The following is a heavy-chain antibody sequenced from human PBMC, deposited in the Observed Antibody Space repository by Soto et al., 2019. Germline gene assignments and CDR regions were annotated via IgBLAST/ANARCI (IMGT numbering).Heavy chain of an antibody. CDR3: AKDRNYPRDQFHY. CDR1: GFTFSTYA. D-gene: IGHD1-7*01. Sequence: EVQLLESGGDLVQPGGSLRLSCAASGFTFSTYALSWVRQAPGKGLEWVSAISANGQGIYYADSVRGRFTISRDNSKNTIFLHMDSLRAEDTAVYYCAKDRNYPRDQFHYWGQGTLVTVSS. CDR2: ISANGQGI. J-gene: IGHJ4*02. V-gene: IGHV3-23*01.